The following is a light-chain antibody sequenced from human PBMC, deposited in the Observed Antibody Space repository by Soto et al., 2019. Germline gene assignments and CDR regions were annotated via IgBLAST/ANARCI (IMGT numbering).Light chain of an antibody. J-gene: IGKJ5*01. CDR3: LQAAKRPLT. CDR2: LAS. V-gene: IGKV2-28*01. CDR1: QSLLQSNGNNH. Sequence: DIVLTQSPLSLPVTPGEPASISCRSSQSLLQSNGNNHVDWYLQRPGQSPQLLLYLASSRASGVPDRFSGSGSGTEFSLEISRVEAEDVGVYYCLQAAKRPLTFGQGTRLEIK.